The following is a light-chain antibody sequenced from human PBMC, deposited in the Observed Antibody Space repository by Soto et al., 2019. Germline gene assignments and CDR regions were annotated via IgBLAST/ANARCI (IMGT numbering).Light chain of an antibody. CDR3: SSSTSSSTVV. J-gene: IGLJ3*02. CDR1: SSDVGAYNY. Sequence: QSALTQPASVSGSPGQSVTISCSGSSSDVGAYNYVSWYQRHPGKAPKLMIYDVTNRPSGVSNRFSGSKSGNTASLTISGLQAEDEAHYFCSSSTSSSTVVFGGGTKLTVL. V-gene: IGLV2-14*01. CDR2: DVT.